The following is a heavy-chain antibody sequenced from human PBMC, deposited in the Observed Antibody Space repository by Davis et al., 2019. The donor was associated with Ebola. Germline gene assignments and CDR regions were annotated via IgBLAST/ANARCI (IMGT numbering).Heavy chain of an antibody. D-gene: IGHD3-3*01. CDR3: AREGADFWSGYDTQWFDP. J-gene: IGHJ5*02. CDR1: GFTFSGFW. CDR2: ISSSSSTI. Sequence: PGGSLRLSCAASGFTFSGFWMSWVRQAPGKGLEWVSYISSSSSTIYYADSVKGRFTISRDNSKNTLYLQMNSLRAEETAVYYCAREGADFWSGYDTQWFDPWGQGTLVTVSS. V-gene: IGHV3-48*01.